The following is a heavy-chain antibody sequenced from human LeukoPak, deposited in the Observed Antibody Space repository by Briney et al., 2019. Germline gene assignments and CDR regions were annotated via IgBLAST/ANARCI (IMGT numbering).Heavy chain of an antibody. J-gene: IGHJ3*02. CDR3: ARDNSDILTGPDAFDI. CDR2: ISGSGGST. Sequence: GGSLRLSCAASGFTFSSYAMSWVRQAPGKGLELVSAISGSGGSTYYADSVKGRFTISRDNAKNSLYLQMNSLRAEDTAVYYCARDNSDILTGPDAFDIWGQGTMVTVSS. D-gene: IGHD3-9*01. V-gene: IGHV3-23*01. CDR1: GFTFSSYA.